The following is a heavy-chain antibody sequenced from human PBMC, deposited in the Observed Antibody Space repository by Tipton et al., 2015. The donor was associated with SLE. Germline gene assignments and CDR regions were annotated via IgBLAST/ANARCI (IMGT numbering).Heavy chain of an antibody. CDR2: IDPSDS. J-gene: IGHJ2*01. Sequence: QLVQSGAEMKKPGESLKISCKGSGYSFTTYWIAWVRQMPGKGLEWMGRIDPSDSRPSFQGHVTISADKSISTAYLQWSSLKASDTAMYYCARRGVIAAAGTGWYFDLWGRGTLVTVSS. CDR1: GYSFTTYW. D-gene: IGHD6-13*01. CDR3: ARRGVIAAAGTGWYFDL. V-gene: IGHV5-10-1*01.